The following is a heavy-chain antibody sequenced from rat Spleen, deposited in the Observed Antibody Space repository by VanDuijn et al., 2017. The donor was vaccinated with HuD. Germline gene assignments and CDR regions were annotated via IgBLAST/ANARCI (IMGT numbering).Heavy chain of an antibody. V-gene: IGHV5-31*01. J-gene: IGHJ2*01. CDR1: GFTFNNHW. CDR3: TRNSVPADYFDY. Sequence: EVQLVESGGGLVQPGRSLKVSCIASGFTFNNHWMTWIRQAPGKGPEWVASITHTGDYTYYPDSVKGRFTISRDNAESSLYLQMNSLRSEDTATYYCTRNSVPADYFDYWGQGVMVTVSS. D-gene: IGHD3-3*01. CDR2: ITHTGDYT.